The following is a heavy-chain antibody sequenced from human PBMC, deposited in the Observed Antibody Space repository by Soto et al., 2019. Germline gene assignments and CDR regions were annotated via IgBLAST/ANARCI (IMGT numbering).Heavy chain of an antibody. CDR1: GYTFTGYY. Sequence: QVQLVQSGAEVKTPGASVRVSCKASGYTFTGYYIHWVREAPGQGLEWMGWINPQTGDTSYGQKLQGRVTLSRDTSITTAYLARSRLRFADAAVYFWARVRCQGIPDGMDVWGQGTTVTVSS. J-gene: IGHJ6*02. CDR3: ARVRCQGIPDGMDV. D-gene: IGHD2-2*01. CDR2: INPQTGDT. V-gene: IGHV1-2*02.